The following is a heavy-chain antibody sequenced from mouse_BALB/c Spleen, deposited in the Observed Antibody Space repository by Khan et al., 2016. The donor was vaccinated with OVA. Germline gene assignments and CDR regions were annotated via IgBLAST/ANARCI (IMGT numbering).Heavy chain of an antibody. CDR2: IYPGKSET. CDR1: GYSFTSYL. J-gene: IGHJ3*01. D-gene: IGHD2-12*01. V-gene: IGHV1-5*01. Sequence: EVQLQQSGTVLARPGASVKMSCKASGYSFTSYLIHWVKQRPGQGLEWLGDIYPGKSETNYSQTSTTQAKRTACTSASTPYIEPSSLTMEDSAFYYCTRGGYSSFAYWGQGTLVTVSA. CDR3: TRGGYSSFAY.